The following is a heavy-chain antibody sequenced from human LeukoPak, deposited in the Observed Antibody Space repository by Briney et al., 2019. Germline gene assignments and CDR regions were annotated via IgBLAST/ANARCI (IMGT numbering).Heavy chain of an antibody. Sequence: GGSLRLSCAASGFTFSSYAMNWVRQAPGKGLEWVSAITGSGGRTYYADSVKGRFTISRDNSKNTLYLQMNSLRAEDTAIYYCAKVYDSSGYFYAKEYYFDYWGQGTLVTVSS. D-gene: IGHD3-22*01. V-gene: IGHV3-23*01. CDR2: ITGSGGRT. CDR3: AKVYDSSGYFYAKEYYFDY. J-gene: IGHJ4*02. CDR1: GFTFSSYA.